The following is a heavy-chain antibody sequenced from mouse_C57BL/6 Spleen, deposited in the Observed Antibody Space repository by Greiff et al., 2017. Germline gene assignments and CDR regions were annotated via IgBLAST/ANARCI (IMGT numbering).Heavy chain of an antibody. CDR3: AKPAWFAY. Sequence: QVQLQQSGPELVKPGASVKISCKASGYAFSSSWMNWVKQRPGKGLEWIGRIYPGDGDTNYNGKCKGKATLTADKSSRTAYMQLSSLTSEDSAVYFCAKPAWFAYWGQGTLVTVSA. J-gene: IGHJ3*01. CDR2: IYPGDGDT. CDR1: GYAFSSSW. V-gene: IGHV1-82*01.